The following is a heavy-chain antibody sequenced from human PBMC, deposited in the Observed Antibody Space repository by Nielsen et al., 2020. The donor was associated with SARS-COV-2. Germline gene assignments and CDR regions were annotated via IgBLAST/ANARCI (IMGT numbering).Heavy chain of an antibody. CDR3: ARDSPAAIGGAWFDP. CDR1: GGSISSGGYY. Sequence: SETLSLTCTVSGGSISSGGYYWNWIRQHPGKGLEWIGNIYFSGSTFYNPSVKSPFTMSPATYKNPFSLNFTSVTATDTAVYSCARDSPAAIGGAWFDPWVQGTLVTVSS. CDR2: IYFSGST. V-gene: IGHV4-31*01. D-gene: IGHD2-2*02. J-gene: IGHJ5*02.